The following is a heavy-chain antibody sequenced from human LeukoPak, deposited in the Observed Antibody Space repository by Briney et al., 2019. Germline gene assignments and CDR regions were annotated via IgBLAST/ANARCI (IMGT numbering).Heavy chain of an antibody. Sequence: SETLSLTCAVYGGSFSGYYWRWLRQPPGKGLEWIGEINHSGSTNYNPSLKSRVTISVDTSKNQFSLKLSSVTAADTAVYYCARRPRKNSALDVWGKGTTVTVSS. CDR2: INHSGST. J-gene: IGHJ6*04. CDR3: ARRPRKNSALDV. D-gene: IGHD2/OR15-2a*01. V-gene: IGHV4-34*01. CDR1: GGSFSGYY.